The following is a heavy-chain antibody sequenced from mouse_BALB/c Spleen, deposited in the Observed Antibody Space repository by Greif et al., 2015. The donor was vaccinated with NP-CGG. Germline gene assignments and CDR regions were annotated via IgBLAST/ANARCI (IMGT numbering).Heavy chain of an antibody. CDR2: INPSNGGT. D-gene: IGHD3-3*01. V-gene: IGHV1S81*02. CDR1: GYTFTSYY. Sequence: QVQLQQSGAELVKPGASVKLSCKASGYTFTSYYMYWVKQRPGQGLEWIGEINPSNGGTNFNEKFKSKATLTVDKSSSTACMQLSSLSSEDSAVYYCTRSWDSYFDYWGQGTTLTVSS. J-gene: IGHJ2*01. CDR3: TRSWDSYFDY.